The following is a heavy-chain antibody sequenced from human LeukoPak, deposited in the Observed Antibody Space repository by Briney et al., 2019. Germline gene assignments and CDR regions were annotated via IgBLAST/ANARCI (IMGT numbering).Heavy chain of an antibody. J-gene: IGHJ6*03. CDR2: IFHSGST. Sequence: SETLSLTCAVSGGSIGASINSPNWWSWVRQPPGKGLEWIGEIFHSGSTNYNPSLKSRVTMSVDKSKNQFSLKLSSVTAADTAVYYCARPAAGDYDSSGPGLSYYYMDVWGKGTTVTVSS. CDR1: GGSIGASINSPNW. CDR3: ARPAAGDYDSSGPGLSYYYMDV. V-gene: IGHV4-4*02. D-gene: IGHD3-22*01.